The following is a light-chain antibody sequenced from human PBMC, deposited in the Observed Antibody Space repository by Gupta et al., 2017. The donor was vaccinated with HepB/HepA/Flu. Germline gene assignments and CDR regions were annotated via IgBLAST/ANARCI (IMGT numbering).Light chain of an antibody. CDR2: GAS. CDR3: QQYDHWWT. CDR1: QNAKTN. J-gene: IGKJ1*01. Sequence: EIVMTQSPTTLSVSPGERATLSCRASQNAKTNLAWYQQKPGQAPRLLIYGASSRATNIPARFSGSGSGTEFTLTINSLQSEGVAIYYCQQYDHWWTFGQGTRVEIK. V-gene: IGKV3-15*01.